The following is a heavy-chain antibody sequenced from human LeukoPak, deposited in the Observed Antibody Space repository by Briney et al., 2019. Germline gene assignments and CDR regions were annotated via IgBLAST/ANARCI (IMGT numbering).Heavy chain of an antibody. CDR1: GYTFTSYG. Sequence: ASVKVSCKASGYTFTSYGISWVRQATGQGLEWMGWISAYNGNTNYAQKLQGRVTMTTDTSTSTAYMELRSLRSDDTAVYYCARDRGYSSGWYYFDYWGQRTLVTVSS. J-gene: IGHJ4*02. D-gene: IGHD6-19*01. CDR3: ARDRGYSSGWYYFDY. CDR2: ISAYNGNT. V-gene: IGHV1-18*04.